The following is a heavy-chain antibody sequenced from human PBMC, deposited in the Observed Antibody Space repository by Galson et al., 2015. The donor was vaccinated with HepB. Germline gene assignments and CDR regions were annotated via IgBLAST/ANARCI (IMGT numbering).Heavy chain of an antibody. Sequence: SLRLSCAASGFTFSSYAMHWVRQAPGKGLEWVAVISYDGSNKYYADSVKGRFTISRDNSENMLYLQMNSLRAEDTAVYYCARDGCSSTSCWEDYYYGMDVWGQGTTVTVSS. J-gene: IGHJ6*02. CDR3: ARDGCSSTSCWEDYYYGMDV. V-gene: IGHV3-30-3*01. D-gene: IGHD2-2*01. CDR1: GFTFSSYA. CDR2: ISYDGSNK.